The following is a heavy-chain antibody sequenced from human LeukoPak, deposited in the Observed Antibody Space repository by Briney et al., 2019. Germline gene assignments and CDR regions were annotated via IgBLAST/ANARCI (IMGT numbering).Heavy chain of an antibody. CDR3: ARERKYSSSWYGSGESDY. D-gene: IGHD6-13*01. CDR2: IYHSGST. Sequence: SQTLSLTCAVSGGSISSGGYSWSWIRQPPGKGLEWIGYIYHSGSTYYNPSLKSRVTISVDRSKNQFSLKLSSVTAADTAVYYCARERKYSSSWYGSGESDYWGQGTLVTVSS. J-gene: IGHJ4*02. CDR1: GGSISSGGYS. V-gene: IGHV4-30-2*01.